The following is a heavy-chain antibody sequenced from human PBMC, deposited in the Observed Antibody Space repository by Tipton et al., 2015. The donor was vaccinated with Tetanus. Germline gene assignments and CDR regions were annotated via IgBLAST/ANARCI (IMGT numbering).Heavy chain of an antibody. V-gene: IGHV4-39*01. CDR2: IYYSGST. J-gene: IGHJ5*02. CDR3: ARQADNWFDP. Sequence: TLSLTCTVSGGSISSSSSYWGWIRQSPGKGLEWIGYIYYSGSTYYNPSLKSRVTISVDTSKNQFSLKMTSVTAADTAVYYCARQADNWFDPWGQGTLVAVSS. CDR1: GGSISSSSSY.